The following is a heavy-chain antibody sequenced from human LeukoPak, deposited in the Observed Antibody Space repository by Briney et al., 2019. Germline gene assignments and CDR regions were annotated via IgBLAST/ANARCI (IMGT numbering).Heavy chain of an antibody. J-gene: IGHJ6*02. CDR2: ISGSGGST. Sequence: GGSLRLSCAASGFTFSSYAMSWVRQAPGKGLEWVSAISGSGGSTYYADSVKGRFTISRDNSKNTLYLQMNSLRAEDTAVYYCAKVAGIELAGNNRYGMDVWGQGTTVTVSS. CDR1: GFTFSSYA. D-gene: IGHD6-13*01. CDR3: AKVAGIELAGNNRYGMDV. V-gene: IGHV3-23*01.